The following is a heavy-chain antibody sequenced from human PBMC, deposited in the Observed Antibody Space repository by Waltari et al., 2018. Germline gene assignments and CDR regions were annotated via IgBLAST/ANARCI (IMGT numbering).Heavy chain of an antibody. CDR3: ARAGDDSLTGYYEGWFDP. CDR1: GGSISSSNW. CDR2: IYHSGST. Sequence: QVQLQESGPGLVKPSGTLSLTCAVSGGSISSSNWWSWVRQPPGKGLEWIGEIYHSGSTNYNPTLKSRVTISVDKSKKQCSLKLSSVTAADTAVYYCARAGDDSLTGYYEGWFDPWGQGTLVTVSS. J-gene: IGHJ5*02. V-gene: IGHV4-4*02. D-gene: IGHD3-9*01.